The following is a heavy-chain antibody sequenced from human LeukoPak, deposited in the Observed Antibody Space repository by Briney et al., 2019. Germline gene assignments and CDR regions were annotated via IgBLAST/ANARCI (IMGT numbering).Heavy chain of an antibody. Sequence: ASVTVSCKVSGYTLTELSMHWVRQAPGKGLEWMGGFDPEDGETIYAQKFQGRVTMTEDTSTDTAYMELSSLRSEDTAVYYCATERRSAYNWNDLSGYWGQGTLVTVSS. J-gene: IGHJ4*02. CDR1: GYTLTELS. D-gene: IGHD1-1*01. CDR3: ATERRSAYNWNDLSGY. CDR2: FDPEDGET. V-gene: IGHV1-24*01.